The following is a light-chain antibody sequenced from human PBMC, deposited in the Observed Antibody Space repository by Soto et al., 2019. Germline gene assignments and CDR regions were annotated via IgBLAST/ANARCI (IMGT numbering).Light chain of an antibody. J-gene: IGKJ1*01. CDR2: RAS. CDR3: QQYNSYSGM. V-gene: IGKV1-5*03. CDR1: QSVSMW. Sequence: IQLTQSPSSLSASVGDRVTITCRASQSVSMWLAWSQQKPGKAPKLLIYRASTLESGVPSRFSGNGSGTEFTLTISGLQPDDFASYYCQQYNSYSGMFGQGTKVDIK.